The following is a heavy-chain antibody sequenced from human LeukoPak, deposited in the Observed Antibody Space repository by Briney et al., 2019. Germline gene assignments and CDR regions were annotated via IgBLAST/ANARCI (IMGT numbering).Heavy chain of an antibody. Sequence: ASVKVSCKASGYTFTSYGISWVRQAPGQGLEWMGWISAYNGNTNYAQKLQGRVTMTTDTSTSTAYMELRSLRSDDTAVYYCARLLTLMYYDDPSDDDDQGAFEVWGQGTMVTVSS. J-gene: IGHJ3*01. CDR1: GYTFTSYG. CDR3: ARLLTLMYYDDPSDDDDQGAFEV. D-gene: IGHD3-22*01. CDR2: ISAYNGNT. V-gene: IGHV1-18*01.